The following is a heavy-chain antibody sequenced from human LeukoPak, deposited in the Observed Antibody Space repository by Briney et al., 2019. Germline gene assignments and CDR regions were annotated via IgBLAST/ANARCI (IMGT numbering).Heavy chain of an antibody. CDR2: MYYSGST. J-gene: IGHJ4*02. Sequence: SETLSLTCTVSGGSISSGDYYWSWIRQPPGKGLEWIGYMYYSGSTYYNPSLKSRATISVDTSKNQFSLKLSSVTAADTAVYYCARGGDYGDYVYWGQGTLVTVSS. CDR3: ARGGDYGDYVY. V-gene: IGHV4-30-4*01. D-gene: IGHD4-17*01. CDR1: GGSISSGDYY.